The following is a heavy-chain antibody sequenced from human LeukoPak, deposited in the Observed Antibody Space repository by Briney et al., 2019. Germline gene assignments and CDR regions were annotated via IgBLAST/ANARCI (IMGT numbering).Heavy chain of an antibody. J-gene: IGHJ3*02. CDR2: IYYSGST. V-gene: IGHV4-61*08. CDR1: GGSISSGDYY. Sequence: SETLSLTCTVSGGSISSGDYYWSWIRQPPGKGLEWIGYIYYSGSTNYNPSLKSRVTISVDTSKNQFSLKLSSVTAADTAVYYCASNTVSALAFDIWGQGTMVTVSS. CDR3: ASNTVSALAFDI. D-gene: IGHD4-17*01.